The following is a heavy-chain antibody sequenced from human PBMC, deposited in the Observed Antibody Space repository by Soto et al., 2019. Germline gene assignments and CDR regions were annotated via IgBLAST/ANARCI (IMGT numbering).Heavy chain of an antibody. CDR1: GFTFTSSA. D-gene: IGHD3-3*01. J-gene: IGHJ5*02. CDR2: IVVGSGNT. V-gene: IGHV1-58*01. CDR3: AADMYDFWIGLNNWFDP. Sequence: SVKVSCKASGFTFTSSAVQWVRQARGQRLEWIGWIVVGSGNTNYAQKFQERVTITRDMSTSTAYMELSSLRSEDTAVYYCAADMYDFWIGLNNWFDPWGQGTLVTVSS.